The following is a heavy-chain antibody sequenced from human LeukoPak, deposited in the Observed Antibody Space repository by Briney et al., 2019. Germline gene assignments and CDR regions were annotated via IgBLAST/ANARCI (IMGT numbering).Heavy chain of an antibody. CDR3: AKQLGYCSDGSCYFPY. CDR1: GFTFSNTA. J-gene: IGHJ4*02. Sequence: GGCLRLSCAASGFTFSNTAMSWVRRAPGEGLEWVSAISASGDGTFYTDSVKGRFPVSRDNSKNMLYLQMNSLRGDDTAVYYCAKQLGYCSDGSCYFPYWGQGTLVTVSS. V-gene: IGHV3-23*01. CDR2: ISASGDGT. D-gene: IGHD2-15*01.